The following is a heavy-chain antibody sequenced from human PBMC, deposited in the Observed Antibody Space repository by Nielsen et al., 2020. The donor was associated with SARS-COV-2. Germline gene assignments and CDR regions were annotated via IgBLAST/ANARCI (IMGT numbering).Heavy chain of an antibody. Sequence: GESLKISCEASGFIFNTYGMNWVRQAPGKGLEWISYISDDNTIFYADSVKGRFTISRDNSKNTVYLQMNSLRAEDTAVYYCAKELSSTSRGVFDYWGQGTLVTVSS. D-gene: IGHD6-13*01. CDR3: AKELSSTSRGVFDY. CDR1: GFIFNTYG. V-gene: IGHV3-48*01. J-gene: IGHJ4*02. CDR2: ISDDNTI.